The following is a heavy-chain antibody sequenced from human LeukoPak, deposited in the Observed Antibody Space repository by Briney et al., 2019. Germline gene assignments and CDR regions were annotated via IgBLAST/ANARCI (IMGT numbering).Heavy chain of an antibody. J-gene: IGHJ3*02. D-gene: IGHD2-15*01. CDR1: GFTFSSYE. Sequence: GGSLRLSCAASGFTFSSYEMNWVRQAPGKRPEWVSYISNSGSILYYADSVRGRFTISRDNAKNSLYLQMNSLRAEDTAVYYCARSQKVVVAATSSIVSAFDIWGQGTMVTVSS. V-gene: IGHV3-48*03. CDR2: ISNSGSIL. CDR3: ARSQKVVVAATSSIVSAFDI.